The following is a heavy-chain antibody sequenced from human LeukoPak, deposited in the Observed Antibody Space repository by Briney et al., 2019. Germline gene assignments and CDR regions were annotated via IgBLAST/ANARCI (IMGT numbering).Heavy chain of an antibody. CDR2: INHSGST. Sequence: SETLSLTCAVYGGSFSGYYWSWIRQPPGKGLEWIGEINHSGSTNYNPSLKSRVTISVDTSKNQFSLKLSSVTAADTAVYYCARFGSGWHYLDYWGQGTLVTVSS. CDR1: GGSFSGYY. V-gene: IGHV4-34*01. CDR3: ARFGSGWHYLDY. J-gene: IGHJ4*02. D-gene: IGHD6-19*01.